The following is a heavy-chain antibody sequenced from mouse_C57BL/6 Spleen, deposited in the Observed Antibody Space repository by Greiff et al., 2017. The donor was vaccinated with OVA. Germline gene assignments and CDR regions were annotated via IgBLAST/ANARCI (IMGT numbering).Heavy chain of an antibody. D-gene: IGHD1-1*01. V-gene: IGHV14-2*01. CDR1: GFNIKDYY. Sequence: VQLKQSGAELVKPGASVKLSCTASGFNIKDYYMHWVKQRTEQGLEWIGRIDPEDGETKYAPKFQGKATITADTSSNTAYLQLSSLTSEDTAVYYCALYYYGSSLGGYFDVWGTGTTVTVSS. J-gene: IGHJ1*03. CDR3: ALYYYGSSLGGYFDV. CDR2: IDPEDGET.